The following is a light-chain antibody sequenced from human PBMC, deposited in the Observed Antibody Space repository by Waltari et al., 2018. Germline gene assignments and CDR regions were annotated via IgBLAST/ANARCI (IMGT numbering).Light chain of an antibody. CDR3: QQSYSTPLT. J-gene: IGKJ4*01. Sequence: DIQMTQSPSSLSASVGDRLTITCRASQSISSYLNWYQQKPGKPPKLLIYAASSLQSVVPSRFSGSGPGTEFTLTISSLQPEDFATYYCQQSYSTPLTFGGGTKVEIK. V-gene: IGKV1-39*01. CDR2: AAS. CDR1: QSISSY.